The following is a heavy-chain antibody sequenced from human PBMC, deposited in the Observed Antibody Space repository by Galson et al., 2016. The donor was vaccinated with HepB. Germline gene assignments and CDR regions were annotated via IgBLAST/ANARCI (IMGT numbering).Heavy chain of an antibody. CDR3: ATGVSTTIRGVIALDY. CDR1: GYTFTGQY. CDR2: IIPNIGGT. Sequence: SCKASGYTFTGQYMHWLRQAPGQGPEWMGWIIPNIGGTNYALKFQGRVSMTRDTSINTAYMELSRLTSDDTAVYYCATGVSTTIRGVIALDYWGRGTLVTVSS. J-gene: IGHJ4*02. V-gene: IGHV1-2*02. D-gene: IGHD3-10*01.